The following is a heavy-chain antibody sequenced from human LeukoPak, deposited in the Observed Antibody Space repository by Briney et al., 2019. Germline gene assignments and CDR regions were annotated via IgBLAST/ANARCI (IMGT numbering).Heavy chain of an antibody. CDR3: VKELGSGSYIFDY. V-gene: IGHV3-23*01. CDR1: GFTFSSYA. D-gene: IGHD1-26*01. CDR2: ISGSGGST. J-gene: IGHJ4*02. Sequence: GGSLRLSCAASGFTFSSYAMSWVRQAPGKGLEWVSAISGSGGSTYYADSVKGRFTISRDNSKNTLYLQMNSLRAEDAAVYYCVKELGSGSYIFDYWGQGTLVTVSS.